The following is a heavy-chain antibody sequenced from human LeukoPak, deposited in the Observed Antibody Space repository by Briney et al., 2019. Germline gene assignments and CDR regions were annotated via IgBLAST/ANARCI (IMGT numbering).Heavy chain of an antibody. V-gene: IGHV3-30-3*01. J-gene: IGHJ4*02. CDR2: ISHDGSNK. CDR3: ARTTYYYDSSGYLDY. D-gene: IGHD3-22*01. CDR1: GFTLSSYA. Sequence: RRSLRLSCAASGFTLSSYAMHWVRQAPGKGLEWVAVISHDGSNKYYADSVKGRFTISRDKSKNTLYLQMNSLRAEDTAVYYCARTTYYYDSSGYLDYWGQGTLVTVSS.